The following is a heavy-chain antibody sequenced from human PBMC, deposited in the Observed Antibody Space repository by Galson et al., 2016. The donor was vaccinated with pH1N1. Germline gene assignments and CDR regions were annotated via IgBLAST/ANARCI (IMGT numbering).Heavy chain of an antibody. Sequence: SVKVSCKASGGTLNSNGISWLRQAPGQGLEWMGRIIPILGSTNYAQKFQGKITITADESTSTAYMELNSLRSEDTALYYCAREDYYDVDLSDWYFGLWGRGTLVTVSS. V-gene: IGHV1-69*13. CDR3: AREDYYDVDLSDWYFGL. CDR2: IIPILGST. J-gene: IGHJ2*01. D-gene: IGHD3-22*01. CDR1: GGTLNSNG.